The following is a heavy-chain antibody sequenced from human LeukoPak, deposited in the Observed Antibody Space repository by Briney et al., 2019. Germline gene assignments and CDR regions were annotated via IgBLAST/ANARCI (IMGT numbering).Heavy chain of an antibody. D-gene: IGHD3-22*01. Sequence: GGSLRLSCAASGFTFSSYWMTWVRQAPGKGLEWVANIKEDGSKKNYVDSVKGRFTISRDNAKNSLYLQMDSLRAEDTAVYFCATPLDYFDSSGYHQGGDWGQGTLVTVSS. V-gene: IGHV3-7*03. CDR1: GFTFSSYW. CDR3: ATPLDYFDSSGYHQGGD. J-gene: IGHJ4*02. CDR2: IKEDGSKK.